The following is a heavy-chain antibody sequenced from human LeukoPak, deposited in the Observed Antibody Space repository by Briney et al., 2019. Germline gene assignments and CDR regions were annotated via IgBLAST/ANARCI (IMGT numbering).Heavy chain of an antibody. J-gene: IGHJ4*02. CDR3: ARDRYGYCSGGSCPFAGY. D-gene: IGHD2-15*01. Sequence: GGSLRLSCAASGFTLSSYWMSGVREAPGRGRERVVNIKKEGSEKYYVDVVMVPFTISRYNAKNSLYLQMNSLRADDTAVYYCARDRYGYCSGGSCPFAGYWGQGTLVTVSS. CDR2: IKKEGSEK. CDR1: GFTLSSYW. V-gene: IGHV3-7*01.